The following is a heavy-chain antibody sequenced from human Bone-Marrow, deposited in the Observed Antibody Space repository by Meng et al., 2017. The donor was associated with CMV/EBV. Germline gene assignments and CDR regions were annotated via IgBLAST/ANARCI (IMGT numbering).Heavy chain of an antibody. Sequence: SETLSLTCVVYGGSFSGYYWSWIRQPPGKGLEWIGSIYYSGSTYYNPSLKSRVTISVDTSKNQFSLKLSSVTAADTAVYYCARVYSSSTYYYYYGMDVWGQGTTVTVSS. V-gene: IGHV4-34*01. J-gene: IGHJ6*02. CDR3: ARVYSSSTYYYYYGMDV. D-gene: IGHD6-6*01. CDR2: IYYSGST. CDR1: GGSFSGYY.